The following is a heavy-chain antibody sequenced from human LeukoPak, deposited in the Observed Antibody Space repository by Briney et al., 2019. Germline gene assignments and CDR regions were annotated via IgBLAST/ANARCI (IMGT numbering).Heavy chain of an antibody. Sequence: GGSLRLSCAASGFSFADATMHWVRQVPGKDLEWVSGINWNSGTMGYADSVKGRFTVSRDNAKNSLYLQMNSLKTEDTALYYCAKDPYMDVWGKGTTVTVSS. CDR1: GFSFADAT. J-gene: IGHJ6*03. CDR2: INWNSGTM. V-gene: IGHV3-9*01. CDR3: AKDPYMDV.